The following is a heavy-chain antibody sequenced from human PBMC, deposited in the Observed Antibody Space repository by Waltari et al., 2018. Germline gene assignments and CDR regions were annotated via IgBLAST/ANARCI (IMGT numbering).Heavy chain of an antibody. CDR1: GFAFSFPA. J-gene: IGHJ4*02. V-gene: IGHV3-30*07. CDR3: ARDGPLQIQSWYSFDY. D-gene: IGHD5-18*01. Sequence: QVQLVESGGGVVHPGRSLRLSCEASGFAFSFPAIHWVRQAQGKGLEWVAGISYDGSDEYYADSVRGRFIISRDDSKDTVNLQMNSLRPEDTAVYYCARDGPLQIQSWYSFDYWGQGTLVTVSS. CDR2: ISYDGSDE.